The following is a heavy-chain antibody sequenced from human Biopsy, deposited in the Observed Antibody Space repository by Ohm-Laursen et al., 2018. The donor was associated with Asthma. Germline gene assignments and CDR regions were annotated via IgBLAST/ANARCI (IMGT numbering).Heavy chain of an antibody. CDR3: ARDMNRDGWYFDY. CDR2: ISYDGSNK. Sequence: SLRLSCAAPGFTFSTYAMHWVRQAPGKGLEWVAVISYDGSNKYYADSVKGRFTISRDNSKNTLYLQMNSLRGDDTAVYYCARDMNRDGWYFDYWGQGTLVTVSS. V-gene: IGHV3-30-3*01. D-gene: IGHD5-24*01. CDR1: GFTFSTYA. J-gene: IGHJ4*02.